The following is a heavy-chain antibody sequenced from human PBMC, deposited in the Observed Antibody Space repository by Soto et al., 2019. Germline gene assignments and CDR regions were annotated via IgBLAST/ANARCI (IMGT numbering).Heavy chain of an antibody. V-gene: IGHV5-51*01. Sequence: GESLKISCKGSGYSFNTYWIGWVRQMPGKGLEWMGIIYPGDSNTRYSPSFQGQVTISADRSISTAYVQWSSLKASDTAMYSCARLTVNTPSPYYHFGMDVWGQRTTVTVSS. CDR3: ARLTVNTPSPYYHFGMDV. CDR1: GYSFNTYW. CDR2: IYPGDSNT. J-gene: IGHJ6*02. D-gene: IGHD4-17*01.